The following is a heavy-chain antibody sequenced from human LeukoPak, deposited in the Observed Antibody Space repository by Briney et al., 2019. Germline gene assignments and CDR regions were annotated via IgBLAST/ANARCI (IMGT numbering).Heavy chain of an antibody. V-gene: IGHV3-21*01. Sequence: GGSLRLSCAASGFTFSSYSMNVVRQAPGKGLGWVSSISSRSIYIYYADSLKGRFTISRDNPKNSLYLQMNSLRAEDTAVYYCAARDSYGSGSYPIDYWGQGTLVTVSS. CDR2: ISSRSIYI. J-gene: IGHJ4*02. CDR1: GFTFSSYS. CDR3: AARDSYGSGSYPIDY. D-gene: IGHD3-10*01.